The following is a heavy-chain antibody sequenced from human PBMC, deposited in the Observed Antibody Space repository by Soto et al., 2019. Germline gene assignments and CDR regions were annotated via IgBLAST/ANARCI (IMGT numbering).Heavy chain of an antibody. Sequence: SETLSLTCALYGGSFSGYYWSWIRQPPGKGLEWIGEINHSGSTNYNPSLKSRVTISVDTSKNQFSLKLCSVTAADTAVYYCARGISNYYGSGSYYTFDYWGQGTLVT. V-gene: IGHV4-34*01. CDR2: INHSGST. J-gene: IGHJ4*02. CDR1: GGSFSGYY. D-gene: IGHD3-10*01. CDR3: ARGISNYYGSGSYYTFDY.